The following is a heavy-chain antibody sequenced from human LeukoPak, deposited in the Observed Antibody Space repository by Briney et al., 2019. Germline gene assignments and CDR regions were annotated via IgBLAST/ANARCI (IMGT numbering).Heavy chain of an antibody. Sequence: SETLSLTCTVSGGSINSSSYYWGWIRQPPGKGLEWIGSIYYSGSTFYNPSLKSRVTISLDTSKNQFSLRLTSVTAADTAVYYCVRESSSGQNQNLDSWGQGTLVTVSS. D-gene: IGHD6-19*01. CDR2: IYYSGST. CDR1: GGSINSSSYY. J-gene: IGHJ4*02. CDR3: VRESSSGQNQNLDS. V-gene: IGHV4-39*07.